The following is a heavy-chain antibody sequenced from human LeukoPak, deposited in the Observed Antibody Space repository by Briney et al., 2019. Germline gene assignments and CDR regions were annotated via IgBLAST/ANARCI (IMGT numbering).Heavy chain of an antibody. CDR1: GISISSYF. D-gene: IGHD1-1*01. V-gene: IGHV4-59*01. J-gene: IGHJ4*02. CDR3: ASQLGGTMFH. CDR2: VYYNGIT. Sequence: SETLSLTCTVSGISISSYFWSWIRQPPGKGLEWIGYVYYNGITNYNPSLKSRVSISLDTSKNQSSLNLNSVTAADTAVYYCASQLGGTMFHWGQGTLVTVSS.